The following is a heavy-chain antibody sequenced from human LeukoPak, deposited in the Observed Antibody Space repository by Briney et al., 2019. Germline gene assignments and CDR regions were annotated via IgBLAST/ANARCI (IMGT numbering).Heavy chain of an antibody. D-gene: IGHD6-13*01. CDR3: ARGGYSSSGYYYYYYMDV. J-gene: IGHJ6*03. CDR1: GYTFTSYD. CDR2: MNPNSGNT. Sequence: ASVKVSCKASGYTFTSYDINWVRQATGQGLEWMGWMNPNSGNTGYAQKFQGRVTMTRNTSISTAYMELSSLRSEDTAVYYCARGGYSSSGYYYYYYMDVWGKGTTVTVSS. V-gene: IGHV1-8*01.